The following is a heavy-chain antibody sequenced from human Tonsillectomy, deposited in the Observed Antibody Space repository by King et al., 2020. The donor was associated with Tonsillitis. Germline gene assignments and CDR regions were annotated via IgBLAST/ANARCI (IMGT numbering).Heavy chain of an antibody. CDR1: GYTFTGYY. Sequence: VQLVESGAEVKKPWASGKVSCKASGYTFTGYYMHWVRQAPGQGLEWVGWINPNSGGPNYAQKFQGRVTMTRETSISTAYMELSRLRSDDTAVYYCAREPYSSSWDDAFDIWGQGTMVTVSS. J-gene: IGHJ3*02. D-gene: IGHD6-13*01. V-gene: IGHV1-2*02. CDR3: AREPYSSSWDDAFDI. CDR2: INPNSGGP.